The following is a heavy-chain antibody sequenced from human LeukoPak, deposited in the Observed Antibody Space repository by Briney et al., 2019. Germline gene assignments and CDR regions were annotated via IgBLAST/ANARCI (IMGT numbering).Heavy chain of an antibody. J-gene: IGHJ4*02. Sequence: KPSETLSLTCAVYGGSFSGYYWSWIRQPPGKGLEWIGEINHSGSTNYNPSLKSRVTISVDTSKNQFSLKLSSVTAADTAVYYCARWSNTAMVWGQGTLVTVSS. V-gene: IGHV4-34*01. CDR3: ARWSNTAMV. CDR2: INHSGST. D-gene: IGHD5-18*01. CDR1: GGSFSGYY.